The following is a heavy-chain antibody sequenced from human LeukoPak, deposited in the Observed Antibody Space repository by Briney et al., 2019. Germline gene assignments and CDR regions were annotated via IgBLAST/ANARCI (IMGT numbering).Heavy chain of an antibody. J-gene: IGHJ6*02. D-gene: IGHD3-10*01. V-gene: IGHV1-69*13. CDR2: VIPIFGTA. Sequence: SVKVSCKASGGTFSSYAISWVRQAPGQGLEWMGGVIPIFGTANYAQKFQGRVTITADESTSTAYMELSSLRSGDTAVYYCARDFGGSYYYGMDVWGQGTTVTVSS. CDR3: ARDFGGSYYYGMDV. CDR1: GGTFSSYA.